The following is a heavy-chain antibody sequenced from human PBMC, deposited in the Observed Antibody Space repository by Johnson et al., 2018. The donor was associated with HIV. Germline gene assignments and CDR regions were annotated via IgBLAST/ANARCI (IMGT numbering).Heavy chain of an antibody. CDR1: GFTFSSYW. D-gene: IGHD4/OR15-4a*01. CDR2: IKQDGSEK. V-gene: IGHV3-7*01. J-gene: IGHJ3*02. CDR3: ATIASHGAAFDI. Sequence: VQLVESGGGLVQPGRSLRLSCAASGFTFSSYWMSWVRQAPGKGLEWVANIKQDGSEKYYVDSVKGRFIISRDNAKNSLYLQMNSLRPEDTAAYYCATIASHGAAFDIWGQGTVVTVSS.